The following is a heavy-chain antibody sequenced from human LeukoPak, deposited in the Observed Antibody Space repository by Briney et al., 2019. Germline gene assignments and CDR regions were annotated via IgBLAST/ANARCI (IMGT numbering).Heavy chain of an antibody. Sequence: PSETLSLTCAVYGGSFSGYYWSWIRQPPGKGLEWIGEINHSGSTNYNPSLKSRVTISVDTSKNQFSLKLSSVTAADTAVYYCARGDGGSYLEHGFFDYWGQGTLVTVSS. CDR3: ARGDGGSYLEHGFFDY. J-gene: IGHJ4*02. CDR2: INHSGST. V-gene: IGHV4-34*01. CDR1: GGSFSGYY. D-gene: IGHD1-26*01.